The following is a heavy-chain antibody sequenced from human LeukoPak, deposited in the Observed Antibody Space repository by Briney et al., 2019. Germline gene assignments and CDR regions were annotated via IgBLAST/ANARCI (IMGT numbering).Heavy chain of an antibody. D-gene: IGHD2-8*01. CDR2: ISSSSSYI. CDR3: ARDRVPGVHDAFDI. J-gene: IGHJ3*02. CDR1: GFTFSNAW. Sequence: GGSLRLSCAASGFTFSNAWMSWVRQAPGKGLEWVSSISSSSSYIYYADSVKGRFTISRDNAKNSLYLQMNSLRAEDTAVYYCARDRVPGVHDAFDIWGQGTMVTVSS. V-gene: IGHV3-21*01.